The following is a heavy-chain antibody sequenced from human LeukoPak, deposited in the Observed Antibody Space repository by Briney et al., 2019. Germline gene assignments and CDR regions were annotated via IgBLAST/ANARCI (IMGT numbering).Heavy chain of an antibody. D-gene: IGHD2-2*01. CDR2: IIPIFGAT. CDR3: ARVVPAATTPWGGYNWFDP. CDR1: GGTFNSYS. Sequence: AASVKVSCKASGGTFNSYSIIWVRQAPGQGLEWMGGIIPIFGATNYAQNFQGRVTISTDEFTSTAYMELRSPRSEDTAVYYCARVVPAATTPWGGYNWFDPWGQGTLVTVSS. V-gene: IGHV1-69*05. J-gene: IGHJ5*02.